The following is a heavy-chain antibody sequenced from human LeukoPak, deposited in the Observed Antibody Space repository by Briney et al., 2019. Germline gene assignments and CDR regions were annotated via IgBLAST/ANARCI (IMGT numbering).Heavy chain of an antibody. CDR1: GGSVNSYY. V-gene: IGHV4-59*02. CDR3: ARWYCVSNTCYHMDV. D-gene: IGHD2-2*01. J-gene: IGHJ6*03. Sequence: SETLFLTCSVSGGSVNSYYWSWIRQPPGEGLEWIGYIYYTGSTNYNPSLKSRVTMSVDTSKNQLSLKVSSVTAADTAVYYCARWYCVSNTCYHMDVWGKGTTVTVSS. CDR2: IYYTGST.